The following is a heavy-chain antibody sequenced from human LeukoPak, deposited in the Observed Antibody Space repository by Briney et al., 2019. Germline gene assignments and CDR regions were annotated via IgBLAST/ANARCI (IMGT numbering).Heavy chain of an antibody. J-gene: IGHJ1*01. CDR2: IKQDGSAK. V-gene: IGHV3-7*01. Sequence: GGSLRLSCAASGFTFNRYWMSWVRQAPGKEPQWVANIKQDGSAKYYVDSVKGRFTISRDNAKNSLYLQMNSLRAEDTAVYYCAKDDAWGRYKDWGQGTLVTVSS. CDR3: AKDDAWGRYKD. D-gene: IGHD3-16*01. CDR1: GFTFNRYW.